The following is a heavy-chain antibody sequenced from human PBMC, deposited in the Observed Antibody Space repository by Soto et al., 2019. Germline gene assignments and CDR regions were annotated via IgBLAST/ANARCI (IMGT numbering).Heavy chain of an antibody. V-gene: IGHV4-34*01. CDR2: INHSGST. D-gene: IGHD2-8*02. CDR3: ARDKITGLFDY. J-gene: IGHJ4*02. CDR1: GGPFSGYY. Sequence: PSETLSLTSAVYGGPFSGYYWTWIPQPPGTGLEWIGEINHSGSTNYNPSLKSRVTISVDTSKNQFSLKLTSVTAADTAVYYCARDKITGLFDYWGQGNLVTVS.